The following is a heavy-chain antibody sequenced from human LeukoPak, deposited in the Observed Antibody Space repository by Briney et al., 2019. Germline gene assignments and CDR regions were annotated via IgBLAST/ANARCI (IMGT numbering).Heavy chain of an antibody. CDR2: INHSGST. J-gene: IGHJ4*02. CDR3: ARGRRWASLGY. D-gene: IGHD4-23*01. Sequence: SETLSLTCAVYGGSFSGYYWSWIRQPPGKGLEWIGEINHSGSTNYNPSLKSRVTISVDTSKNHFSLKLSSVTAADTAVYYCARGRRWASLGYWGQGTLVTVAS. V-gene: IGHV4-34*01. CDR1: GGSFSGYY.